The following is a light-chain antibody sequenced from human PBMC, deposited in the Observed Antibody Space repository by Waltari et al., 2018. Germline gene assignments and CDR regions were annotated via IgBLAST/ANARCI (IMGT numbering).Light chain of an antibody. J-gene: IGLJ1*01. CDR3: LLFYGGAYV. Sequence: QTVVTQEPSLTVSPGGTVTLPCASSTGAVPSGSFPTWFQQRPGQPPRSLIYSANNKPPWTPARFSGSLIGGKAALTLSGVQPEDEADYYCLLFYGGAYVFGTGTKLTVL. CDR2: SAN. CDR1: TGAVPSGSF. V-gene: IGLV7-43*01.